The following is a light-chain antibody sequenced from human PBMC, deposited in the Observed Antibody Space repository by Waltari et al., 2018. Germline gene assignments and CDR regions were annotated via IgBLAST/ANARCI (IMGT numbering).Light chain of an antibody. CDR1: SSDIGRYHY. CDR2: NVS. V-gene: IGLV2-14*03. CDR3: SSHTSSSTWV. Sequence: QSALTQPASVSGSPGPSITIPCTGTSSDIGRYHYVSRYQQHPGKAPKLLISNVSNRPSGVSTRFSASKSGNTASLTISGLQAEDEADYYCSSHTSSSTWVFGGGTKLTVL. J-gene: IGLJ3*02.